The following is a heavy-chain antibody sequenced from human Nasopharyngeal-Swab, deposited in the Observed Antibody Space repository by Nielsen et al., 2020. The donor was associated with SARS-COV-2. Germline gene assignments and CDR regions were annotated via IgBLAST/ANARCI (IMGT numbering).Heavy chain of an antibody. CDR2: IYHSGTT. CDR1: GYSISSGYY. J-gene: IGHJ4*02. CDR3: ARGEDSGIYYYAY. V-gene: IGHV4-38-2*02. Sequence: SDTLSLTCTVSGYSISSGYYLGWIRQSPGKWLEWIGNIYHSGTTYYNPSLKSRVTISVDTSKNQFSLKVNSVTAADTAVYYCARGEDSGIYYYAYWGQGTLVTVSS. D-gene: IGHD1-26*01.